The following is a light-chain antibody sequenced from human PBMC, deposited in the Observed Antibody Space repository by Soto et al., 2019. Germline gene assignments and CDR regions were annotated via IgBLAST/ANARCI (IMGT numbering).Light chain of an antibody. CDR3: AAWDDGLGAYV. J-gene: IGLJ1*01. CDR1: NSNIGTNT. Sequence: QSVLTQPPSASATPGQRVTISCSGSNSNIGTNTVNWYQQLPGTAPRPLIYTNNQRPSGVPQRFSGSKTGTSAPLAIGGLQSEDGADYYCAAWDDGLGAYVFGTGTKVTVL. CDR2: TNN. V-gene: IGLV1-44*01.